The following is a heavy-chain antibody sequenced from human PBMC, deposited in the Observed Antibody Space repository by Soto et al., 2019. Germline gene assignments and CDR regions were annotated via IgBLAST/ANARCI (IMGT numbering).Heavy chain of an antibody. J-gene: IGHJ3*02. Sequence: PSETLSLTCTVSGGSISSYYWSWIRRPPGKGLEWIGYIYYTGTTNYNPSLKSRVTISVDTSKNQFSLKLSSVTAADTAVYYCARREYYYDSSGYYADAFDIWGQGTMVTV. V-gene: IGHV4-59*08. CDR1: GGSISSYY. CDR2: IYYTGTT. CDR3: ARREYYYDSSGYYADAFDI. D-gene: IGHD3-22*01.